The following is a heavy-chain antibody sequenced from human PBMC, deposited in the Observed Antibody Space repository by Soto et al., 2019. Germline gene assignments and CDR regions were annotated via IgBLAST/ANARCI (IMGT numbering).Heavy chain of an antibody. CDR1: GDSISSRNW. Sequence: QVQLQESGPGLVKPSETLSLTCAVSGDSISSRNWWSWVRQTPGKGLEYIGEIHHSGSTNYNPSLKSRVTMSVDKSKNPFSLNLNSVTAADTAIYYCARRKLEMMYVGWLDPWGQGTLVTVSS. D-gene: IGHD2-8*01. V-gene: IGHV4-4*02. CDR2: IHHSGST. CDR3: ARRKLEMMYVGWLDP. J-gene: IGHJ5*02.